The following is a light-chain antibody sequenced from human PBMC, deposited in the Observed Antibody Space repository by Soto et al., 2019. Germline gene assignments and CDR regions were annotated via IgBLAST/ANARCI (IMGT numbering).Light chain of an antibody. Sequence: EIVLTQSPGTLSSSPGQRATLSCRASQSVSSSYLAWYQQKPGQAPRLLMYGASSRAAGIPDRFSGSGSGTAVTLTISRLGPEDVAVYFCQQYGSSSWTVGQGTKVEIK. CDR3: QQYGSSSWT. CDR2: GAS. V-gene: IGKV3-20*01. CDR1: QSVSSSY. J-gene: IGKJ1*01.